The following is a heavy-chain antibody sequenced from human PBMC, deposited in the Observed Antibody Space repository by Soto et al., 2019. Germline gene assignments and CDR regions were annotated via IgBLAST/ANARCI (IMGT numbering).Heavy chain of an antibody. V-gene: IGHV4-34*01. CDR1: GESFSGYY. CDR2: IDHSGTT. Sequence: SETLSLTCAVYGESFSGYYWSWIRQSPGKGLEWIGDIDHSGTTHYNPSLKNRVTILVDTSKKHFSLNLTSVTTADTAAYFCTRGRPPRYWGQGTLVTVSS. J-gene: IGHJ4*02. CDR3: TRGRPPRY.